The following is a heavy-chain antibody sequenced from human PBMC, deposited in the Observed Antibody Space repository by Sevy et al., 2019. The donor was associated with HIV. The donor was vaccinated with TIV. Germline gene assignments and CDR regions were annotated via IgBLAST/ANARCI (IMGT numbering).Heavy chain of an antibody. CDR3: RRWWAGALDV. D-gene: IGHD1-26*01. CDR1: GFTFSSYW. V-gene: IGHV3-74*01. CDR2: IKGDGSST. Sequence: GGSLRLSCAGSGFTFSSYWMHCVRQAPGKGLVWVSGIKGDGSSTIYADSVKGRFTISRDNAKNTLYLQMNSLRAEDTTVYYCRRWWAGALDVWGQGTQVSVSS. J-gene: IGHJ6*02.